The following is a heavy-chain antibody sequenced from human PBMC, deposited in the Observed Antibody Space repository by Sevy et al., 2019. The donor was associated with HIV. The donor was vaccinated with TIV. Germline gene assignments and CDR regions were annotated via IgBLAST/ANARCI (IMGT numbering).Heavy chain of an antibody. CDR1: GFTFSSYA. V-gene: IGHV3-64D*06. D-gene: IGHD6-6*01. Sequence: GGSLRLSCSASGFTFSSYAMHWVRQAPGKGLEYVSAISSNGGSTYYADPVKGRFTISRDNSKNTLYLQMSSLRAEDTAVYYCVKGSSSSFFDFWFDPWGQGTLVTVSS. J-gene: IGHJ5*02. CDR3: VKGSSSSFFDFWFDP. CDR2: ISSNGGST.